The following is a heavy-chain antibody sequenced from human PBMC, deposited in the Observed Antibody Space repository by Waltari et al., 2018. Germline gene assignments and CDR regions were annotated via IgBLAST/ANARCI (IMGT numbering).Heavy chain of an antibody. V-gene: IGHV4-39*01. D-gene: IGHD2-21*01. CDR3: ARRNRVMDAFDI. CDR1: GGSIYTTSYY. J-gene: IGHJ3*02. Sequence: QLHLQESGAGLLKPSETLSLTCTVSGGSIYTTSYYWGWIRRPPGKGLEWIGTIDYSGSAHYNPALKSRVTISIDTSKNQFSLEMRSVTAADTSIYYCARRNRVMDAFDIWDQGTMVTVSA. CDR2: IDYSGSA.